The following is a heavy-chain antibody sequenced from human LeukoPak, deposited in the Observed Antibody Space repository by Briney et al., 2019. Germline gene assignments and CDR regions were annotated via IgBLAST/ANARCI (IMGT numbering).Heavy chain of an antibody. CDR3: AKELDTMFFDY. CDR1: GFTFSSNW. CDR2: AGWAGGTT. Sequence: GGSLRLSCAASGFTFSSNWMHWVRQAPGKGLEWVSLAGWAGGTTFYSDSVRGRFTISRDSGRKSAYLQMNSLTTDDTAFYFCAKELDTMFFDYWGQGALVTVSS. V-gene: IGHV3-43*01. D-gene: IGHD3-10*02. J-gene: IGHJ4*02.